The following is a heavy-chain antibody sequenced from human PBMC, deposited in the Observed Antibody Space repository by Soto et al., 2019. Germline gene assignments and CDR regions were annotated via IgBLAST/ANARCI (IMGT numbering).Heavy chain of an antibody. J-gene: IGHJ4*02. Sequence: PGESLKISCKGSGYSFAGYWITWVRQKPGKGLEWMGRIDPSDSQTYYSPSFRGHVTISATKSITTVFLQWSSLRASDTAMYYCARQIYDSDTGPNFQYYFDSWGQGAPVTVSS. CDR3: ARQIYDSDTGPNFQYYFDS. CDR1: GYSFAGYW. D-gene: IGHD3-22*01. CDR2: IDPSDSQT. V-gene: IGHV5-10-1*01.